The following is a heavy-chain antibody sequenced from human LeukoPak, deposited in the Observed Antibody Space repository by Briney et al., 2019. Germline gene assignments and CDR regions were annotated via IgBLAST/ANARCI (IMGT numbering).Heavy chain of an antibody. V-gene: IGHV4-59*12. CDR1: GGSISSYY. Sequence: TSETLSLTCTVSGGSISSYYWSWIRQPPGKGLEWIGYIYYSGSTNYNPSLKSRVTMSVDTSKNQFSLKLSSVTAADTAVYYCARDVRAAAGYNYYYYYMDVWGKGTTVTISS. CDR3: ARDVRAAAGYNYYYYYMDV. CDR2: IYYSGST. D-gene: IGHD6-13*01. J-gene: IGHJ6*03.